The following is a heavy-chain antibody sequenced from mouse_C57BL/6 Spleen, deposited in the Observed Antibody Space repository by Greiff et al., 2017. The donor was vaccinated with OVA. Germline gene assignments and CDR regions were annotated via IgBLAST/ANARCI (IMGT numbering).Heavy chain of an antibody. J-gene: IGHJ3*01. V-gene: IGHV5-6*02. CDR1: GFTFSSYG. D-gene: IGHD3-2*02. CDR2: ISSGGSYT. CDR3: AREAIS. Sequence: DVMLVESGGDLVKPGGSLKLSCAASGFTFSSYGMSWVRQTPDKRLEWVATISSGGSYTYYPDNVKGRFTISRDNAKNTLYLQMSSLKSEDTAMYYCAREAISWGQGTLVTVSA.